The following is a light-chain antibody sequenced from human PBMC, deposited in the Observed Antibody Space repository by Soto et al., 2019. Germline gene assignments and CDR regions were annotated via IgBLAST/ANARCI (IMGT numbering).Light chain of an antibody. CDR3: QQYGDSPPWT. Sequence: EIVLTQSPAXLSLSPGERATLSCGASQSVSSNYLAWYQQKPGLAPRLLIYDASSRATGIPDRFSGSGSGTTLTLTISRLEPEDFAIYYCQQYGDSPPWTFGQGTKVDIK. J-gene: IGKJ1*01. CDR2: DAS. V-gene: IGKV3D-20*01. CDR1: QSVSSNY.